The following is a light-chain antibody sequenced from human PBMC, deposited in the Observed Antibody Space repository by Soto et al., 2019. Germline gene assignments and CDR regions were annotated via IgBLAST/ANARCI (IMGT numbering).Light chain of an antibody. CDR3: QQSYSTPWT. J-gene: IGKJ1*01. CDR2: STS. CDR1: QSISYY. Sequence: IQMTQSPSSLSASVGDRVTITCRASQSISYYLNWYQQKQGRAPRLLIYSTSTLQSGVPSKFSGSASGTDFTLTISSLQPEDFATYYCQQSYSTPWTFGQGTKVDIK. V-gene: IGKV1-39*01.